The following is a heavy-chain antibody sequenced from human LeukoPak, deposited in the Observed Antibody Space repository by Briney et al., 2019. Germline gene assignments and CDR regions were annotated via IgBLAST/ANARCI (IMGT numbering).Heavy chain of an antibody. J-gene: IGHJ4*02. D-gene: IGHD3-22*01. V-gene: IGHV3-23*01. CDR2: ISGSGGST. Sequence: GGSLRLSCAASGFTFSSYAMSWVRQAPGKGLEWVSAISGSGGSTYYADSVKGRFTISRDNSKNTLYLQMNSLRAEDTAVYYCAKDGGTSSITKIVVVIAYFDYWGQGTLVTVSS. CDR1: GFTFSSYA. CDR3: AKDGGTSSITKIVVVIAYFDY.